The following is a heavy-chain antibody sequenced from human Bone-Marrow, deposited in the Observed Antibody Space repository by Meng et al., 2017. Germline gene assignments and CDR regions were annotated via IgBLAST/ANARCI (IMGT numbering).Heavy chain of an antibody. Sequence: GESLKISCAASGFTFSSNWMRWVRQAPGKGLEWVANINQDGSDRYYVDSVRGRFTISRDNAKNSLYLQINGLRIEDTAVYYCVSCENGWGQGTLVTVSS. CDR2: INQDGSDR. J-gene: IGHJ4*02. V-gene: IGHV3-7*01. D-gene: IGHD2-8*01. CDR1: GFTFSSNW. CDR3: VSCENG.